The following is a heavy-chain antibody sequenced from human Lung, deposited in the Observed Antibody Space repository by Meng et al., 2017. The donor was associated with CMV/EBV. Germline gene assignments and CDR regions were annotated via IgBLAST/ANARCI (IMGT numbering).Heavy chain of an antibody. Sequence: RPLQESGPGLVKPSETLSLTCTVSGGSISSSSYYWGWIRQPPGKGLEWIGSIYYSGSTYYTPSLKSRVTISVDTSKNQFSLKLSSVTAADTAVYYCASPLGILGIVDLWGPGTLVTVSS. V-gene: IGHV4-39*01. CDR3: ASPLGILGIVDL. J-gene: IGHJ2*01. CDR1: GGSISSSSYY. CDR2: IYYSGST. D-gene: IGHD7-27*01.